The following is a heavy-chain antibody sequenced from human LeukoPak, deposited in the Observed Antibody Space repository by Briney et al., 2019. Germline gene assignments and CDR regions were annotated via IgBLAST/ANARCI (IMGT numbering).Heavy chain of an antibody. D-gene: IGHD3-16*02. CDR3: ARDMQLST. Sequence: GGSLRLSCAASGLTFSGSAMSWVRQAPGEGLEWVSLISYSGANSYYTDSVRGRFTISRDNSKDTLFLQMNSLRAEDTAIYYCARDMQLSTWGPGTMVTVSS. CDR1: GLTFSGSA. V-gene: IGHV3-23*01. J-gene: IGHJ3*01. CDR2: ISYSGANS.